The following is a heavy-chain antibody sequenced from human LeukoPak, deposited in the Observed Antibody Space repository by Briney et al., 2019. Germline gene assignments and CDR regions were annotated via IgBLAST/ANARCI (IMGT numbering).Heavy chain of an antibody. CDR3: ARVHRGYYDSSGYLFYYYFGMDV. Sequence: SETLSLACAVYGGSFSDYYWSWIRQSPDKGLEWIGEINHSGVTNYNPSLKSRVIISVDTSKNQFSLKLSSVTAADTAVYYCARVHRGYYDSSGYLFYYYFGMDVWGQGTTVTVSS. V-gene: IGHV4-34*01. D-gene: IGHD3-22*01. CDR1: GGSFSDYY. J-gene: IGHJ6*02. CDR2: INHSGVT.